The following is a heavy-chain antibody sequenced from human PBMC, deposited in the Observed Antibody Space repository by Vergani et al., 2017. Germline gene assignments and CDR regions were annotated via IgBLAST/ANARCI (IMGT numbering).Heavy chain of an antibody. Sequence: EVQLVESGGGLVQPGRSLRLSCTASGFTFGDYAMSWFRQAPGKGLEWVGFIKSKAYGGTTEYAASVRGRFTISRDNAKNSLYLQMNSLRAEDTALYYCAKDGDGSGWMDVWGKGTTVTVSS. CDR2: IKSKAYGGTT. V-gene: IGHV3-49*03. J-gene: IGHJ6*04. CDR3: AKDGDGSGWMDV. D-gene: IGHD6-19*01. CDR1: GFTFGDYA.